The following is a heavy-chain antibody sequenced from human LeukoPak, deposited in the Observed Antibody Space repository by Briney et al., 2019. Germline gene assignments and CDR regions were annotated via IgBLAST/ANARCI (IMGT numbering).Heavy chain of an antibody. Sequence: GESLKISCKGSGYSFTNYWIGWVRQMPGKGLEWMGIIYPDDSDSRNRPSFQGQVTISADKSISTAYLQWSSLKASDTAMYYCARLYYYDTSNYYAFDYWGQGTLVTVSS. CDR3: ARLYYYDTSNYYAFDY. J-gene: IGHJ4*02. V-gene: IGHV5-51*01. CDR1: GYSFTNYW. CDR2: IYPDDSDS. D-gene: IGHD3-22*01.